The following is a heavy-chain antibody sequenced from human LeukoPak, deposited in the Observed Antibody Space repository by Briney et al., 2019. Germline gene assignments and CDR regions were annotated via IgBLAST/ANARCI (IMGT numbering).Heavy chain of an antibody. D-gene: IGHD5-24*01. Sequence: GASVKVSCKASGYTFTSYAISWVRQAPGQGLEWMGRIIPILGIANYAQKFQGRVTITADKSTSTAYMELSSLRSEDTAVYYCARDVFRDGYNYLWGQGTLVTVSS. CDR3: ARDVFRDGYNYL. V-gene: IGHV1-69*04. J-gene: IGHJ4*02. CDR1: GYTFTSYA. CDR2: IIPILGIA.